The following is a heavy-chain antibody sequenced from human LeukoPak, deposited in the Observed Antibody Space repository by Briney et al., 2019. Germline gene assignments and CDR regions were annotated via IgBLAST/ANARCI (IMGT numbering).Heavy chain of an antibody. J-gene: IGHJ4*02. CDR3: ARDQTPFV. V-gene: IGHV3-21*01. CDR2: ISSSSSYI. Sequence: GGSLRPSCTASGFTFSSYSTSWVRQAPGKGLEWVSSISSSSSYIYYSDSVKGRFTISRDNAKNSLYLQMNSLRAEDTAVYYCARDQTPFVWGQGTLVTVSS. CDR1: GFTFSSYS.